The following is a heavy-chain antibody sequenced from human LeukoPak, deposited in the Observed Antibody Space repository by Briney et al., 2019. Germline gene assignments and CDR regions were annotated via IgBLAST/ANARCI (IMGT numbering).Heavy chain of an antibody. Sequence: ASVKVSCKGSGYTLSNHAFSWVRQAPGQGLEWMGIINPSGGSTSYAQKFQGRVTMTRDTSTSTVYMELSSLRSEDTAVYYCAREPGYSSSWYGAFDIWGQGTMVTVSS. CDR1: GYTLSNHA. V-gene: IGHV1-46*01. D-gene: IGHD6-13*01. CDR3: AREPGYSSSWYGAFDI. J-gene: IGHJ3*02. CDR2: INPSGGST.